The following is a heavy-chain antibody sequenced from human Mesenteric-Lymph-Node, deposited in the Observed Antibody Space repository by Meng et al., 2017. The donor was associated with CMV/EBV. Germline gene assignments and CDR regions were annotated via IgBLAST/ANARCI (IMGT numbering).Heavy chain of an antibody. J-gene: IGHJ4*02. D-gene: IGHD5/OR15-5a*01. V-gene: IGHV4-34*01. CDR3: ATTLIVSRCFDY. CDR2: INHGGST. Sequence: VGSFSGYNWSWIRQPPGKGLEWIGEINHGGSTNYNPSLESRVSISIDTSKNQFSLNLSSVTAADTAVYYCATTLIVSRCFDYWGQGTLVTVSS. CDR1: VGSFSGYN.